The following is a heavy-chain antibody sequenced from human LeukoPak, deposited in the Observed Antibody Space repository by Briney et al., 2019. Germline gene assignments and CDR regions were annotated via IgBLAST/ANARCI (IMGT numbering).Heavy chain of an antibody. V-gene: IGHV3-74*01. CDR2: INSDGSST. D-gene: IGHD6-13*01. J-gene: IGHJ4*02. CDR1: GFTFSSYW. CDR3: AREGGLIAAALDY. Sequence: GGSLRLSCAASGFTFSSYWMHWVRQAPGKGLVWVSRINSDGSSTSYADSVKGRFTISRDNAQNTLYLEMNSLRAEDTAVYYCAREGGLIAAALDYWGQGTLVTVSS.